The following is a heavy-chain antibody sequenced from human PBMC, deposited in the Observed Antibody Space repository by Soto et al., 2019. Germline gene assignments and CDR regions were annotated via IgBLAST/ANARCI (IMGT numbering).Heavy chain of an antibody. Sequence: EVQLAESGGGLVRPGGSLRLSCAPSGFTFSSYEMNWVRQAPGKGLEWVSYISSNGETTYYADSVKGRFTISRDNAKNSLHLQLNSLRPEDTAVYYCVRRYYYDTSGYYSDFDYWGQGTLVTVSS. V-gene: IGHV3-48*03. CDR3: VRRYYYDTSGYYSDFDY. CDR1: GFTFSSYE. J-gene: IGHJ4*02. D-gene: IGHD3-22*01. CDR2: ISSNGETT.